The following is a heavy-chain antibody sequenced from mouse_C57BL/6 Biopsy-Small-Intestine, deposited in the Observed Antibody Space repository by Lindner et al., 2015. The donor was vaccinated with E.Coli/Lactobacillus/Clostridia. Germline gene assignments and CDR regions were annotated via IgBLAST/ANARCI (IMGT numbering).Heavy chain of an antibody. J-gene: IGHJ1*03. CDR2: IYPGGGYT. D-gene: IGHD1-1*01. CDR3: ARGGYGSSYLSYWYFDV. Sequence: VQLQESGAELVRPGTSVKMSCKASGYTFTNYWIGWAKQRPGHGLEWIGDIYPGGGYTNYNEKFKGKATLTADKSSSTAYMQFSSLTSEDSAIYYCARGGYGSSYLSYWYFDVWGTGTTVTVSS. CDR1: GYTFTNYW. V-gene: IGHV1-63*01.